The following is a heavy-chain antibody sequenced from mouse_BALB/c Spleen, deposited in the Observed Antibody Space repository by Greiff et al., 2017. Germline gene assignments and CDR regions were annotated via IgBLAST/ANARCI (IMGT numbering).Heavy chain of an antibody. V-gene: IGHV5-12-2*01. CDR1: GFTFSSYT. Sequence: EVKVEESGGGLVQPGGSLKLSCAASGFTFSSYTMSWVRQTPEKRLEWVAYISNGGGSTYYPDTVKGRFTISRDNAKNTLYLQMSSLKSEDTAMYYCARGGLRDAMDYWGQGTSVTVSS. CDR3: ARGGLRDAMDY. D-gene: IGHD3-1*01. J-gene: IGHJ4*01. CDR2: ISNGGGST.